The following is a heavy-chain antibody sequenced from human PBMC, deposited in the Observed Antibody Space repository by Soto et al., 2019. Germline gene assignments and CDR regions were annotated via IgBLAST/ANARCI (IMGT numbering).Heavy chain of an antibody. CDR2: IIPIFGTA. V-gene: IGHV1-69*13. D-gene: IGHD3-16*01. CDR1: GYNFTRFG. J-gene: IGHJ6*02. Sequence: ASVKVSCKASGYNFTRFGISWVRQAPGQGLEWMGGIIPIFGTANYAQKFQGRVTITADESTSTAYMELSSLRSEDTAVYYCATKPYDLDLYYYYGMDVWGQGTTVTVSS. CDR3: ATKPYDLDLYYYYGMDV.